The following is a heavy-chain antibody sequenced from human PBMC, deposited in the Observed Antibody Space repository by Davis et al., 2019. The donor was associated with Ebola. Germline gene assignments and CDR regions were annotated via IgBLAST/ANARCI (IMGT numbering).Heavy chain of an antibody. CDR2: MNPNSGNT. J-gene: IGHJ5*02. V-gene: IGHV1-8*01. CDR1: GYTFTSYD. CDR3: ARGITIFGVVMSPYNWFDP. D-gene: IGHD3-3*01. Sequence: ASVKVSCKASGYTFTSYDINWVRQATGQGLEWMGWMNPNSGNTGYAQKFQGRVTMTRNTSISTAYMELSSLRSEDTAVYYCARGITIFGVVMSPYNWFDPWGQGTLVTVSS.